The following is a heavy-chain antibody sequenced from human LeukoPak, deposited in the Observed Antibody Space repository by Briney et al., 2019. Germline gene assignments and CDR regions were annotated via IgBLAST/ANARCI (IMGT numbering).Heavy chain of an antibody. CDR2: ISGSGGST. Sequence: GGSLRLSCAASGFTFSSYAMSWVRQAPGKGLEWVSAISGSGGSTYYADSVKGRFTIPRDNSKNTLYLQMNSLRAEDTAVYYCATRPRYYYGSGSYSGQDYWGQGTLVTVSS. CDR3: ATRPRYYYGSGSYSGQDY. D-gene: IGHD3-10*01. V-gene: IGHV3-23*01. CDR1: GFTFSSYA. J-gene: IGHJ4*02.